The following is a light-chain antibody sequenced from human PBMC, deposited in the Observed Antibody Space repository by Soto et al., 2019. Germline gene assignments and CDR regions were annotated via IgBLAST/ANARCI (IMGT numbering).Light chain of an antibody. V-gene: IGKV1-39*01. CDR1: QSIRTY. CDR2: AVS. CDR3: QQSYSSPRT. J-gene: IGKJ2*02. Sequence: DLQMTQSPSSLSASVGDRVTITCRASQSIRTYLNWYQQKPGKAPELLIFAVSNLQSAVPSRFSGSGSGTDFTLTISSLQPEDFATYYCQQSYSSPRTFGQGTKLEIK.